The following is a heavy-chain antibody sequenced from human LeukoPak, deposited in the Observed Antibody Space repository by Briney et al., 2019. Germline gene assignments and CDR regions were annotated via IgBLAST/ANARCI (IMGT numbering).Heavy chain of an antibody. CDR2: INHSGST. J-gene: IGHJ4*02. CDR1: GGSFSGYY. D-gene: IGHD2-15*01. Sequence: PSETLSLTCAVYGGSFSGYYWSWIRQPPGKGLEWIGEINHSGSTNYNPSLKSRVTISVDTSKNQFSLKLSSVTAADTAVYYCARGPGAATLAVNYWGQGTLVTVSS. V-gene: IGHV4-34*01. CDR3: ARGPGAATLAVNY.